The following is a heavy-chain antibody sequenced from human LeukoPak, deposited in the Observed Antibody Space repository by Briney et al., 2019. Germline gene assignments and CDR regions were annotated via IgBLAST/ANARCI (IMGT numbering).Heavy chain of an antibody. D-gene: IGHD3-10*01. CDR1: GFIFSDYY. CDR3: ARCGDGLPCDFDY. CDR2: ISNPSSTR. J-gene: IGHJ4*02. V-gene: IGHV3-11*04. Sequence: GGTLRLSCDASGFIFSDYYMSWVRQAPGKGLEWISYISNPSSTRYYADSVKGRFTISRDNAKNSLYLQMNSLRAEDTAVYYCARCGDGLPCDFDYWGQGTLVTVSS.